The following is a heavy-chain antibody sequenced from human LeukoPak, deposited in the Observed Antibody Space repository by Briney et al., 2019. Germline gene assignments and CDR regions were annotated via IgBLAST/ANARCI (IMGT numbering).Heavy chain of an antibody. V-gene: IGHV3-30*04. D-gene: IGHD6-19*01. CDR1: GFTFRSYG. CDR3: AKDNESSGWHYYYYMDV. CDR2: ISYDGSHR. Sequence: GRSLRLSCAASGFTFRSYGMHWVRQAPGKGLEWVAVISYDGSHRYYADSVKGRFTISRDDSKNTLYLQMNSLRAEDTAVYYCAKDNESSGWHYYYYMDVWGKGTTATVSS. J-gene: IGHJ6*03.